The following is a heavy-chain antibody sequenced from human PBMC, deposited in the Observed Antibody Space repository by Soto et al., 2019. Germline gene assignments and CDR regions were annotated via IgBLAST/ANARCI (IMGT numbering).Heavy chain of an antibody. CDR1: GGSISSGGYS. Sequence: SETLSLTCAVSGGSISSGGYSWSWIRQPPGKGLEWIGYIYHSGSTYYNPSLKSRVTISVDRSKNQFSLKLSSVTAADTAVYYCARSIAARRWVWFDPWGQGTLVTVS. CDR2: IYHSGST. V-gene: IGHV4-30-2*01. CDR3: ARSIAARRWVWFDP. D-gene: IGHD6-6*01. J-gene: IGHJ5*02.